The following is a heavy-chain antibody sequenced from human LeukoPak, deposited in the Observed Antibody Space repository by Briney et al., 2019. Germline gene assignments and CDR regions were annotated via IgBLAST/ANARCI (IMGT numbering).Heavy chain of an antibody. CDR2: ISSSSSYI. CDR1: GFTFSSYA. V-gene: IGHV3-21*01. CDR3: ARDSSSWYSHFDY. Sequence: GGSLRLSCAASGFTFSSYAMSWVRQAPGKGLEWVSSISSSSSYIYYADSVKGRFTISRDNAKNSLYLQMNSLRAEDTAVYYCARDSSSWYSHFDYWGQGTLVTVSS. D-gene: IGHD6-13*01. J-gene: IGHJ4*02.